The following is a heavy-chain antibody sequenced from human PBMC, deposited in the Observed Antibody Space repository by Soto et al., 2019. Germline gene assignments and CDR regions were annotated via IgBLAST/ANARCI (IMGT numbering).Heavy chain of an antibody. CDR3: ARNPTSITIFGVVISL. CDR2: INAGNGNT. CDR1: GYTLTELS. V-gene: IGHV1-3*01. D-gene: IGHD3-3*01. Sequence: GASVKASCKVSGYTLTELSMHWVRQVPGKRLEWMGRINAGNGNTKYSQKFQGRVTITRDTSASTAYMELSSLRSEDTAVYYCARNPTSITIFGVVISLWGQGTLVTVSS. J-gene: IGHJ4*02.